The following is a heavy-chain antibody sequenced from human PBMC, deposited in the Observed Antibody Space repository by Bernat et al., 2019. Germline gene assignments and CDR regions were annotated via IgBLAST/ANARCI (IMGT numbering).Heavy chain of an antibody. CDR3: ARAGFWSGYLPPYYYYYGMDV. D-gene: IGHD3-3*01. CDR2: IYHSGST. J-gene: IGHJ6*02. Sequence: QVQLQESGPGLVKPSGTLSLTCAVSGGSISSSNWWSWVRQPPGKGLEWIGEIYHSGSTNYNPSLKIRVTLSVDKSTNRFSLRLSSVTAADTAVYYCARAGFWSGYLPPYYYYYGMDVWGRGTTVTVSS. V-gene: IGHV4-4*02. CDR1: GGSISSSNW.